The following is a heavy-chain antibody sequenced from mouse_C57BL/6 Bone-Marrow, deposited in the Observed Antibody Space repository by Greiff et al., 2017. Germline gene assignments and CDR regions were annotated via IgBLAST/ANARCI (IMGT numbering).Heavy chain of an antibody. J-gene: IGHJ2*01. CDR1: GYTFTDYY. Sequence: VQLQESGPELVKPGASVKISCKASGYTFTDYYINWVKQRPGQGLEWIGWIFPGSGSTYYNEKFKGKATLTVDKSSSTAYMLLSSLTSEDSAVYFCARDGAYCYDSSGGYWGQGTTLTVS. CDR2: IFPGSGST. D-gene: IGHD1-1*01. CDR3: ARDGAYCYDSSGGY. V-gene: IGHV1-75*01.